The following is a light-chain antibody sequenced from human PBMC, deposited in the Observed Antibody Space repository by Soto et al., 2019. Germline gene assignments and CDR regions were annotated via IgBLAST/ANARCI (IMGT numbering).Light chain of an antibody. CDR1: QSVSSY. Sequence: EIVLTQSPSTLSFSPGERATLSCRASQSVSSYLACYQQKAGQAPRLLIYDASNRATGIPARFSGSGSGTDFTLTISRLKPEDFAVYYCQQRSSWPRTFGLGTKVEI. V-gene: IGKV3-11*01. J-gene: IGKJ1*01. CDR3: QQRSSWPRT. CDR2: DAS.